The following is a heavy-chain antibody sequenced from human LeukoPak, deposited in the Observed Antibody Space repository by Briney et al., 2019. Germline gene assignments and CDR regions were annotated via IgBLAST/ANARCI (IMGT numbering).Heavy chain of an antibody. V-gene: IGHV5-51*01. J-gene: IGHJ2*01. Sequence: KPGESLKISCKGSGYSFTSYWIGWVRQMPGKGLEWMGIIYPGDSDTRYSPSFQGQVTISADKSISTAYPQWSSLKASDTAMYYCARGSSGSYSRWWYFDLWGRGTLVTVSS. CDR3: ARGSSGSYSRWWYFDL. CDR2: IYPGDSDT. D-gene: IGHD3-10*01. CDR1: GYSFTSYW.